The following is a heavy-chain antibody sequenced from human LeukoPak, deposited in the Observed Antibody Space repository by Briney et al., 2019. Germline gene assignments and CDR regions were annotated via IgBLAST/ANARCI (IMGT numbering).Heavy chain of an antibody. V-gene: IGHV1-69*04. CDR1: GGTFSSYA. CDR3: ARGSRGYYFDY. CDR2: IIPILGIA. Sequence: ASVKVSCKASGGTFSSYAISWVRQAPGQGLEWMGRIIPILGIANYAQKFQGRVTITADKSTSTAYMELSSLRSEDTAVYYCARGSRGYYFDYWGQGTLVTVSS. D-gene: IGHD3-22*01. J-gene: IGHJ4*02.